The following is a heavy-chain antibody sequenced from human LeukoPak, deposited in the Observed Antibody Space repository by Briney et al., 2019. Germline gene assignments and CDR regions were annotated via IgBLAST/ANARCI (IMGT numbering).Heavy chain of an antibody. Sequence: SETLSLTCTVSGGSISSYHWSWIRQPPGKGLEWIGNIYYSGSTYYNPSLKSRVTISVDTSKNQFSLKLSSVTAADTAVYYCASRNDSGSYGAFDIWGQGTMVTVSS. CDR2: IYYSGST. J-gene: IGHJ3*02. V-gene: IGHV4-59*04. CDR3: ASRNDSGSYGAFDI. CDR1: GGSISSYH. D-gene: IGHD1-26*01.